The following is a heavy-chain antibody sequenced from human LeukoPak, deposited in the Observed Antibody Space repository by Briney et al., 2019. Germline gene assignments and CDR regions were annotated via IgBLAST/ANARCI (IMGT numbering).Heavy chain of an antibody. CDR2: ITSSSTSI. CDR3: ASVYSGSYSPFDY. J-gene: IGHJ4*02. V-gene: IGHV3-48*04. CDR1: GFTFSSYS. D-gene: IGHD1-26*01. Sequence: GGSLRLSCAASGFTFSSYSMNWVRQAPGRGLEWVSYITSSSTSIYYADSVKGRFTISRDNAKNSLFLQMNSLRAEDTAVYYCASVYSGSYSPFDYWGQGTLVAVSS.